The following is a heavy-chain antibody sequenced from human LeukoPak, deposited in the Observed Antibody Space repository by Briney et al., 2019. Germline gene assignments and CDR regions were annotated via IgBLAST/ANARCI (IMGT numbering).Heavy chain of an antibody. V-gene: IGHV4-39*01. Sequence: SETLSLTCTVSGGSISSSSYYWGWIRQPPGKGLEWIGSIYYSGSTYYNPSLKSRVTISVDTSKNQFSLKLSSVTAADTAVYYCARHADRKWELLYWYFDLWGRGTLVTVSS. D-gene: IGHD1-26*01. CDR2: IYYSGST. CDR1: GGSISSSSYY. CDR3: ARHADRKWELLYWYFDL. J-gene: IGHJ2*01.